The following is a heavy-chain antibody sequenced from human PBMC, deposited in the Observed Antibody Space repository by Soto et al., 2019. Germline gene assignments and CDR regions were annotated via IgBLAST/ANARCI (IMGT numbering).Heavy chain of an antibody. Sequence: KISCKASGGTFSSYAISWVRQAPGQGLEWMGGIIPIFGTANYAQKFQGRVTITADESTSTAYMELSSLRSEDTAVYYCAGAQYDVFLSGYEGPDYYFYGMDVWGQGTTVTVSS. V-gene: IGHV1-69*01. CDR3: AGAQYDVFLSGYEGPDYYFYGMDV. J-gene: IGHJ6*02. D-gene: IGHD3-9*01. CDR2: IIPIFGTA. CDR1: GGTFSSYA.